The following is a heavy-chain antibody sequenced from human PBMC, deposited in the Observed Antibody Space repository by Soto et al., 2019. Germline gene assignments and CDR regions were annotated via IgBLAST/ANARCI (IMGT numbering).Heavy chain of an antibody. J-gene: IGHJ3*02. CDR2: IDPSDSYT. D-gene: IGHD3-22*01. CDR3: ARWRPLYYSDSTGYAFDI. Sequence: ESRKISCTGSLYSFTIYWISWVRQMPVKGLEGMGRIDPSDSYTNYGPPFQGHVTISGDKSISPAYLQWRSLKASDTAMYYCARWRPLYYSDSTGYAFDIWGQGTMVPVSS. V-gene: IGHV5-10-1*01. CDR1: LYSFTIYW.